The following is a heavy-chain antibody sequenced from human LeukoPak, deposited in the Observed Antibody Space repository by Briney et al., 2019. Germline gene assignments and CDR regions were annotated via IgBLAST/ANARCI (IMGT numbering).Heavy chain of an antibody. D-gene: IGHD1-26*01. CDR3: TRSLVGAKFWFDP. CDR2: IYTSGST. J-gene: IGHJ5*02. Sequence: SETLSLTCTVSGGSISSSSYYWGWIRQPAGKGLEWIGRIYTSGSTNYNPSLRSRVTMSVDTSKNQFSLKLSSVTAADTAVYYCTRSLVGAKFWFDPWGQGTLITVSS. V-gene: IGHV4-61*02. CDR1: GGSISSSSYY.